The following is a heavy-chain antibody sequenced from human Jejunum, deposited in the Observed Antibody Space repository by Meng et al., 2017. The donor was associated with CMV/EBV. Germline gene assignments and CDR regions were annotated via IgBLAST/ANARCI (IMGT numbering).Heavy chain of an antibody. CDR3: ARGPSIGVRGVFYFDY. CDR1: GYTFIAYY. D-gene: IGHD3-10*01. CDR2: INPYTGGT. J-gene: IGHJ4*02. Sequence: QGQLVQYGAKVKKPGASVKVSCKASGYTFIAYYMHWVRQAPGQGLEWMGWINPYTGGTNFAQKFQGRVTMARDTSITTAYMELSGLRSDDTAVYYCARGPSIGVRGVFYFDYWGQGTLVTVSS. V-gene: IGHV1-2*02.